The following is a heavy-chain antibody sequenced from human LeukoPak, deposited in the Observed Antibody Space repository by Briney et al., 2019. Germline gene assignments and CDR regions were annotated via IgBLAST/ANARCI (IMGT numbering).Heavy chain of an antibody. J-gene: IGHJ4*02. CDR1: GFTFSTYW. D-gene: IGHD1-14*01. V-gene: IGHV3-7*01. CDR3: ARGQLADNQ. CDR2: IKPDGSEK. Sequence: GGSLRLSCATSGFTFSTYWMSWVRQTPGKGLEWVAKIKPDGSEKSYVDSVKGRFTISRDNAKNSVYLQMNSLRVEDTAVYYCARGQLADNQWGQGALFTVSS.